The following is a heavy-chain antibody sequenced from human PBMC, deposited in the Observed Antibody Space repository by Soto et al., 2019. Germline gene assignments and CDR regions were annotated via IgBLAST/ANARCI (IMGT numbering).Heavy chain of an antibody. CDR1: GFTSDDYA. V-gene: IGHV3-9*02. D-gene: IGHD6-19*01. Sequence: EVQLVESGGGLVQPGRSLRLSCAASGFTSDDYAMHWVRQAPGKGLEWVSGISWNSGSIGYADSVKGRFTISRDNAKNSLYLQMNSLRAEDTALYYCAKDSGKYSSGWYLDYWGQGTLVTVSS. J-gene: IGHJ4*02. CDR2: ISWNSGSI. CDR3: AKDSGKYSSGWYLDY.